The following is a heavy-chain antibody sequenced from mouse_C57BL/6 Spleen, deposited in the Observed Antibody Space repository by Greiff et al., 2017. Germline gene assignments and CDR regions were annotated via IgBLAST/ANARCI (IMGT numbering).Heavy chain of an antibody. D-gene: IGHD1-1*01. CDR3: ARENYYGNSPAWFAY. Sequence: VQLQESGPGLVQPSQSLSITCTVSGFSLTSYGVHWVRQSPGKGLEWLGVIWSGGSTDYNAAFISRLSISKDNSKSQVFFKMNSLQADDTAIYYCARENYYGNSPAWFAYWGQGTLVTVSA. CDR1: GFSLTSYG. CDR2: IWSGGST. J-gene: IGHJ3*01. V-gene: IGHV2-2*01.